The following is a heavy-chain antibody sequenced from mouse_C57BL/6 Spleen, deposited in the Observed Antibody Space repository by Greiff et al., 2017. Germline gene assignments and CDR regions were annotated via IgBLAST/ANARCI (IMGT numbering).Heavy chain of an antibody. CDR3: ARHNGSSHYFDY. CDR1: GFSLTSYG. V-gene: IGHV2-6-1*01. CDR2: IWSDGST. Sequence: QVQLQQSGPGLVAPSQSLSITCTVSGFSLTSYGVHWVRQPPGKGLEWLVVIWSDGSTTYNSALKSRLSISKDNSKSQVFLKMNSLQTDDTAMYYCARHNGSSHYFDYWGQGTTLTVSS. D-gene: IGHD1-1*01. J-gene: IGHJ2*01.